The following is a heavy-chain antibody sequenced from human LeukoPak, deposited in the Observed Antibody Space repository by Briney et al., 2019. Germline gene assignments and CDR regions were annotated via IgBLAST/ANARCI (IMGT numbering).Heavy chain of an antibody. CDR1: GYTLTELS. CDR3: ARDSASRGYSYGSGKYFDS. Sequence: EASVKVSCKVSGYTLTELSMHWVRQAPGKGLEWMGGFDPEDGETIYAQKFQGRVTMTEDTSTDTAYMELSSLRSDDTAVYYCARDSASRGYSYGSGKYFDSWGQGTLVTVSS. CDR2: FDPEDGET. V-gene: IGHV1-24*01. J-gene: IGHJ4*02. D-gene: IGHD5-18*01.